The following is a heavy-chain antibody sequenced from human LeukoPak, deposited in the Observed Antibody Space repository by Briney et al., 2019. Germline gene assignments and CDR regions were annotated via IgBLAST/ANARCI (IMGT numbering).Heavy chain of an antibody. CDR2: IYHSGST. V-gene: IGHV4-38-2*02. J-gene: IGHJ4*02. CDR1: AYSISSGYY. D-gene: IGHD6-13*01. CDR3: ARPGSSSWQFDY. Sequence: SETLSLTCTVSAYSISSGYYWGWIRQPPGKGLEWIGSIYHSGSTYYNPSLKSRVTISVDTSKNQFSLKLSSVTAADTAVYYCARPGSSSWQFDYWGQGTLVTVSP.